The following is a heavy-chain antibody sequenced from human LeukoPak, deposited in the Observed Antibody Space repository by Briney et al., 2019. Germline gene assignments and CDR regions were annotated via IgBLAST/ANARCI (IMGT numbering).Heavy chain of an antibody. V-gene: IGHV1-69*04. CDR1: GGTFSSYA. D-gene: IGHD3-10*01. CDR2: IIPILGIA. CDR3: ATGRYGGLQDV. Sequence: SVKVSCKASGGTFSSYAISWVRQAPGQGLEWMGRIIPILGIANYAQKFQGRVTITADKSTSTAYMELSSLRSEDTAVYYCATGRYGGLQDVWGQGTLVTVSS. J-gene: IGHJ4*02.